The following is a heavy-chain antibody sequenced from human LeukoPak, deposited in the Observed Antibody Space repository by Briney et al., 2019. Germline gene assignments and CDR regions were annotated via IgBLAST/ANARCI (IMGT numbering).Heavy chain of an antibody. Sequence: GGSLRLSCAASGFTFSSYGMHWVRQAPGKGLEWVTFLRYDGSNKYYADSVKGRFSISRDNSRDTLNLQMNSLRAEDTAIYYCVQSTAWYRSSWYLIYWGQGILVTVSS. D-gene: IGHD6-13*01. CDR3: VQSTAWYRSSWYLIY. J-gene: IGHJ4*02. CDR2: LRYDGSNK. CDR1: GFTFSSYG. V-gene: IGHV3-30*02.